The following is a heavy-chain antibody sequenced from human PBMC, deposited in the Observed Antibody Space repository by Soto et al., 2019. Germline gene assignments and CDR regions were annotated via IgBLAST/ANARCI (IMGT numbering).Heavy chain of an antibody. Sequence: PSETLSLTCIVSGDSISYYTGTWIRQPAGKTLEWIGRLYSTGTRTYNPTLKSRVTMSVDTSKNQLSLTLNSVTPTHTPAYFCASASESYNSLDCWGRGTMVTVSS. V-gene: IGHV4-4*07. D-gene: IGHD1-20*01. CDR3: ASASESYNSLDC. J-gene: IGHJ4*02. CDR2: LYSTGTR. CDR1: GDSISYYT.